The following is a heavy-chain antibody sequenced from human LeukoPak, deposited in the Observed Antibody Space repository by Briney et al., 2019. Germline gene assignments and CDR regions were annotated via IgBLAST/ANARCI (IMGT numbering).Heavy chain of an antibody. CDR1: GGSISSYY. CDR2: IYYSGST. V-gene: IGHV4-59*01. CDR3: ARVSGYDWESFYDY. Sequence: SETLSLTCTVPGGSISSYYWSWIRQPPGKGLEWIGYIYYSGSTNYNPSLKSRVTISVDTSKNQFSLKLSSVTAADTAVYYCARVSGYDWESFYDYWGQGTLVTVSS. D-gene: IGHD5-12*01. J-gene: IGHJ4*02.